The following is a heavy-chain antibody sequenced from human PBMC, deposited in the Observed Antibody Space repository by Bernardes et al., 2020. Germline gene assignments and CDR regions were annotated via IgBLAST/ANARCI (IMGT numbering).Heavy chain of an antibody. D-gene: IGHD2-2*02. CDR1: GFTFSIYA. CDR3: AKDLSPYQLLYEAVDY. CDR2: ISGNGGNT. Sequence: GGSLRLSCAASGFTFSIYAMRWVRQAPGKGLEWVSTISGNGGNTYYADSVKGRFTISRDNSKNTLYLQMSSLRAEDTALYHCAKDLSPYQLLYEAVDYWGQGTLVTVSS. J-gene: IGHJ4*02. V-gene: IGHV3-23*01.